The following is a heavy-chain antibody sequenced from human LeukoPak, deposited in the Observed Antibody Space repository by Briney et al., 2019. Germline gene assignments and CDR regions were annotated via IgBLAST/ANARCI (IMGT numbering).Heavy chain of an antibody. Sequence: GGSLRLSCAASAFTVSNNYMSWVRQGPGKGLEWLSVIYSDGTTYYTDSVKGRFTISRDNSKNTLYLQMNSLRDEDTAMYYCARNNGYSNKGDWFDPWGQGTLVTVSS. D-gene: IGHD6-13*01. CDR3: ARNNGYSNKGDWFDP. CDR1: AFTVSNNY. CDR2: IYSDGTT. J-gene: IGHJ5*02. V-gene: IGHV3-53*01.